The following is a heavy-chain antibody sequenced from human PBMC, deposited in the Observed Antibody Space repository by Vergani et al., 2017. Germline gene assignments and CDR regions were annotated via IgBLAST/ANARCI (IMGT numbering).Heavy chain of an antibody. CDR1: GGSISSSSYY. J-gene: IGHJ4*02. CDR2: LYYSGST. V-gene: IGHV4-39*01. CDR3: ASGSGYELDY. Sequence: QLQLQESGPGLVKPSETLSLTCTVSGGSISSSSYYWGWIRQPPGKGLEWIGSLYYSGSTYYNPSLKSRVTISVDTSKNQFSLKLSSVTAADTAVYYCASGSGYELDYWGQGTLVTVSS. D-gene: IGHD5-12*01.